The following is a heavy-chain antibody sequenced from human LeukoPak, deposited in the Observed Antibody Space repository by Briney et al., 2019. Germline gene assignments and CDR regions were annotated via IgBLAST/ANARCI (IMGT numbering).Heavy chain of an antibody. Sequence: ASVKVSCKASGYTFTGYYMHWVRLAPGQGLEWMGWINPNSGGTNYAQKFQGRVTMTRDTSISTAYMELSRLRSDDTAVYYCARATYYYGSSGYSLRAFDIWGQGTMVTVSS. CDR2: INPNSGGT. J-gene: IGHJ3*02. V-gene: IGHV1-2*02. CDR1: GYTFTGYY. D-gene: IGHD3-22*01. CDR3: ARATYYYGSSGYSLRAFDI.